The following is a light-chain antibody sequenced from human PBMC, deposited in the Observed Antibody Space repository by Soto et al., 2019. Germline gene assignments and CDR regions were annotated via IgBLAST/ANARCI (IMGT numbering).Light chain of an antibody. V-gene: IGKV3-20*01. Sequence: EIVLTQSPGTLSLSPGERATLSCRASQSVTANYLAWYQQKTGQAPRLVIYGASSRATGIPDRFSGRGSGTDFTLIINRLEPEDFAVYYCQQYGSSPLTFGGGTKVEIK. J-gene: IGKJ4*01. CDR1: QSVTANY. CDR3: QQYGSSPLT. CDR2: GAS.